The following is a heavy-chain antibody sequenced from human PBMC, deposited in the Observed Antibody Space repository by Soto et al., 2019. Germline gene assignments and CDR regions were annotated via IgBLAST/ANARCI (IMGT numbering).Heavy chain of an antibody. CDR3: ARLGYYDSSGYYVGY. CDR2: IYYSGST. J-gene: IGHJ4*02. Sequence: SETLSLTCTVSGGSINSGGYYWSWIRQHPGKALEWIGYIYYSGSTYYNPSLKSRVTMSVDTSKNQFSLKLSSVTAADTAVYYCARLGYYDSSGYYVGYWGQGTLVTVSS. V-gene: IGHV4-31*03. D-gene: IGHD3-22*01. CDR1: GGSINSGGYY.